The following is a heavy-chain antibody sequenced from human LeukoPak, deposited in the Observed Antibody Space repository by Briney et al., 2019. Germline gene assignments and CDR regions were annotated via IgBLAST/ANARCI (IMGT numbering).Heavy chain of an antibody. CDR3: ASFKAEGFDY. CDR1: GGSFSGYY. V-gene: IGHV4-34*01. Sequence: PSETLSLTCAVYGGSFSGYYWSLIRQPPGKGLEWIGEINHSGSTNYNPSLKSRVTISVDTSKNQFSLKLSSATAADTAVYYCASFKAEGFDYWGQGTLVTVX. D-gene: IGHD6-19*01. CDR2: INHSGST. J-gene: IGHJ4*02.